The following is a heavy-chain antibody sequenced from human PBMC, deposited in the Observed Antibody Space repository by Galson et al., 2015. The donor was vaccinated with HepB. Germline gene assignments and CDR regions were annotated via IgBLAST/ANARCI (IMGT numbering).Heavy chain of an antibody. D-gene: IGHD5-18*01. J-gene: IGHJ4*02. V-gene: IGHV3-30*04. CDR2: ISYDGSNK. CDR1: GFTFSSYS. CDR3: ARGGQGYSYGLKAEGLGY. Sequence: SLRLSCAASGFTFSSYSMHWVRQAPGKGLEWVAVISYDGSNKYYADSVKGRFTISRDNSKNTLYLQMNSLRAEDTAVHYCARGGQGYSYGLKAEGLGYWGQGTLVTVSS.